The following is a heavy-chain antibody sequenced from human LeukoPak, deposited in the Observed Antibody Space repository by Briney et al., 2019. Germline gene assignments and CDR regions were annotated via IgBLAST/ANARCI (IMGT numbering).Heavy chain of an antibody. D-gene: IGHD3-10*01. CDR3: ARASWVYYGSGSDFDY. Sequence: GGSLRLCCAASGFTFSSYWMHWVRQAPGKGLVWVSRINSDGSSTSYADSVKGRFTISRDNAKNTLYLQMNSLRAEDTAVYYCARASWVYYGSGSDFDYWGQGTLVTVSS. CDR2: INSDGSST. CDR1: GFTFSSYW. V-gene: IGHV3-74*01. J-gene: IGHJ4*02.